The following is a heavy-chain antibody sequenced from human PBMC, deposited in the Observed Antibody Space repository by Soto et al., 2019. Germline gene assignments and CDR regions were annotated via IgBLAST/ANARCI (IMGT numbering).Heavy chain of an antibody. CDR2: IYYSGST. D-gene: IGHD6-19*01. Sequence: PSETLSLTCTVPGGSISSYYWSWIRQPPGKGLEWIGYIYYSGSTNYNPSLKSRVTISVDTSKNQFSLKLSSVTAADTAVYYCARGIAVAELGYWGQGTLVTVSS. CDR3: ARGIAVAELGY. V-gene: IGHV4-59*01. CDR1: GGSISSYY. J-gene: IGHJ4*02.